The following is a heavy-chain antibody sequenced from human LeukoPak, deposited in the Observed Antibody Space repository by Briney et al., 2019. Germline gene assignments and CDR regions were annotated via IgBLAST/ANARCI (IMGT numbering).Heavy chain of an antibody. J-gene: IGHJ4*02. Sequence: SETLSLTCTVSGRSIDNYYWGRIRQSPGKGLEYIAYIFYNGRTNYNLSLKSRVTISVDTSKNQFSLKLNYVTAADTAVYYCARHDFWSGFDYWGQGALVTVSS. CDR2: IFYNGRT. D-gene: IGHD3-3*01. V-gene: IGHV4-59*08. CDR3: ARHDFWSGFDY. CDR1: GRSIDNYY.